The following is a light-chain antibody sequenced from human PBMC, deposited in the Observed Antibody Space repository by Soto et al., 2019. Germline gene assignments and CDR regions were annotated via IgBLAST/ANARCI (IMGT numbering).Light chain of an antibody. CDR2: AAS. V-gene: IGKV1-9*01. Sequence: DIPLTQSPSFLSASVGDRVTITCRASQDISSHLAWYQQKPGKAPKLLIYAASTLPSGVPSGFGASGSGTEFTLTIASLQPEDFATYYCQQVKTYPLTFGGGTKVEIK. CDR3: QQVKTYPLT. CDR1: QDISSH. J-gene: IGKJ4*01.